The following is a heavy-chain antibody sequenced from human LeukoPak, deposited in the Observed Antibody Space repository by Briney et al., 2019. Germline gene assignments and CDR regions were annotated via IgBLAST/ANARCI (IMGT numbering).Heavy chain of an antibody. CDR3: ARDSSYGYGEHLAPDY. CDR2: ISAHNGNT. V-gene: IGHV1-18*04. Sequence: ASVKVSCKASGYTFTSYGISWVRQAPGQGLEWMGWISAHNGNTNYAQKLQGRVTMTTDTSTSTAYMELRSLRSDDTAVYYCARDSSYGYGEHLAPDYWGQGTLVTVSS. D-gene: IGHD4-17*01. CDR1: GYTFTSYG. J-gene: IGHJ4*02.